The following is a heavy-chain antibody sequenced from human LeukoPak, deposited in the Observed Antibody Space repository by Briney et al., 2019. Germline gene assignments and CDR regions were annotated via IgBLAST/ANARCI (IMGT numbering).Heavy chain of an antibody. CDR1: GGSISSGSYY. J-gene: IGHJ6*03. V-gene: IGHV4-61*02. Sequence: PSETLSLTCTVSGGSISSGSYYWSWIRQPAGKGLEGIGRIYTSGSTNYTPSLKSRVTISVATSKNQFSLKLSSVTAADTAVYYCARAADYYYMDVWGKGTTVTISS. CDR3: ARAADYYYMDV. CDR2: IYTSGST.